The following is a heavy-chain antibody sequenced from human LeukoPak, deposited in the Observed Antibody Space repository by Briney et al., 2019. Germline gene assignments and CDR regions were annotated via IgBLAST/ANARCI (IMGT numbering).Heavy chain of an antibody. CDR1: GGSISSSSYY. V-gene: IGHV4-39*01. CDR3: DGGDSSGYSFDPVFDY. CDR2: IYYSGCT. Sequence: SETLSLTCTVSGGSISSSSYYWGWIRQPPGKGLEWIGSIYYSGCTYYNPSLKSRVTISVDTSKNQFSLKLSSVTAADTAVYYCDGGDSSGYSFDPVFDYWGQGTLVTVSS. J-gene: IGHJ4*02. D-gene: IGHD3-22*01.